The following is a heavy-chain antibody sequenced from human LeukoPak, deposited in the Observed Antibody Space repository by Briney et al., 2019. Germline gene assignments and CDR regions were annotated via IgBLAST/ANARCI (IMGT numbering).Heavy chain of an antibody. J-gene: IGHJ3*02. D-gene: IGHD1-26*01. Sequence: SETLSLTCAVYGGSFSGYYWSWIRQPPGKGLEWIGEINHSGSTNYNPSLKSRVTISVDTSKNQFSLKLSSVTAADTAVYYCARDSRRTSIDIWGQGTMVTVSS. CDR1: GGSFSGYY. V-gene: IGHV4-34*01. CDR2: INHSGST. CDR3: ARDSRRTSIDI.